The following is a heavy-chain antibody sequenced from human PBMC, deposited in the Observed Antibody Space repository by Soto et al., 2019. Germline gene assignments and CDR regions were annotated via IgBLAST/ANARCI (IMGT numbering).Heavy chain of an antibody. CDR1: GASISNDY. CDR3: ARRHGLDIDAYY. V-gene: IGHV4-59*08. CDR2: IYNGGSP. J-gene: IGHJ4*02. D-gene: IGHD3-10*01. Sequence: PSETLSLTCTVSGASISNDYWSWIRQPPGKRLEYIGFIYNGGSPNYNPSLESRLTISPDTSQNQFSLKLSSVTAADTAVYFCARRHGLDIDAYYWGQGILVTVSS.